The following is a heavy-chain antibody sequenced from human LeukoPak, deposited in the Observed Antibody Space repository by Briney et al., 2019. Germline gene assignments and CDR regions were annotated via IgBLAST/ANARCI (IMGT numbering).Heavy chain of an antibody. V-gene: IGHV3-30-3*01. Sequence: GGSLRLSCAASGFTFSSYAMHWVRQAPGKGLEWVAVISYDGSNKYYADSVKGRFTISGDNSKNTLYLQMNSLRAEDTAVYYCARELLDYDILTGYYKGWFDPWGQGTLVTVSS. D-gene: IGHD3-9*01. CDR3: ARELLDYDILTGYYKGWFDP. J-gene: IGHJ5*02. CDR2: ISYDGSNK. CDR1: GFTFSSYA.